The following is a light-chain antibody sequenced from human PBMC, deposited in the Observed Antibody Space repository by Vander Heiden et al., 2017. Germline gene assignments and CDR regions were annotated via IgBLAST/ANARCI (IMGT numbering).Light chain of an antibody. V-gene: IGKV3-11*01. J-gene: IGKJ5*01. CDR2: NAS. CDR1: QSVSSY. CDR3: QQRSNWPPG. Sequence: ETLLTQSPATLSLSPGERATLSCRASQSVSSYLAWYQQKPGQAPRLLIYNASNRSTGIPARFSGSGSGTDFTLTISSLEPEDFAVYYCQQRSNWPPGFGQGTRLEIK.